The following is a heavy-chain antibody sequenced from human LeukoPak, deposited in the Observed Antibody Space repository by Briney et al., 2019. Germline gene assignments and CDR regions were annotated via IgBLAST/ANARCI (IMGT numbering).Heavy chain of an antibody. D-gene: IGHD2-21*02. V-gene: IGHV4-38-2*02. CDR2: IYYSGST. CDR1: GYSISSGYY. J-gene: IGHJ4*02. Sequence: SQTLSLTCTVSGYSISSGYYWGWIRQPPGKGLEWIGSIYYSGSTYYNPSLKSRVTISVDTSKNQFSLKLSSVTAADTAVYYCAKEGGGGDYYFDYWGQGTLVTVSS. CDR3: AKEGGGGDYYFDY.